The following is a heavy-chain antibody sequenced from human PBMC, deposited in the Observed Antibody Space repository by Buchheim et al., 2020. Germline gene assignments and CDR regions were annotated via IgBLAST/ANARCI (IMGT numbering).Heavy chain of an antibody. CDR2: IHPNSGDT. J-gene: IGHJ6*02. CDR3: ARDRVWESYRSVHGLDV. CDR1: GYTFSGYY. D-gene: IGHD3-16*02. Sequence: QVQLVQSGAEVKKPGASVKVSCKASGYTFSGYYLHWVRQAPGQGLEWMGWIHPNSGDTNYAQSFQDRVTMTRDTSITTVYIEVSGLRSDDTAVYYCARDRVWESYRSVHGLDVWGQGTT. V-gene: IGHV1-2*02.